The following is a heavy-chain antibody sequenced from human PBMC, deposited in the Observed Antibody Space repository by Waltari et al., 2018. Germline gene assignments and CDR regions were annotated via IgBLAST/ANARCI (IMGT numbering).Heavy chain of an antibody. CDR2: INSDGSTI. CDR1: GFTFSSYW. D-gene: IGHD3-9*01. CDR3: ASADYDILD. Sequence: EVQLEESGGGLVQPGGSLRLSCAASGFTFSSYWMHWVRQAPGQGLVWVSRINSDGSTISYADSVKGRFTISRDNAKNTLYLQMNSLSAEDTAVYYCASADYDILDWGQGTLVTVSS. J-gene: IGHJ4*02. V-gene: IGHV3-74*01.